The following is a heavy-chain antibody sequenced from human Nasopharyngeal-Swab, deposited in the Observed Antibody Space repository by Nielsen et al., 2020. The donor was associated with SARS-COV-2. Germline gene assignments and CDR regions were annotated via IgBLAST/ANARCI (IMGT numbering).Heavy chain of an antibody. D-gene: IGHD6-13*01. CDR1: GYFFTDYY. CDR2: INPHSGDT. Sequence: ASVKVSCKASGYFFTDYYMHCVRHAPAQGLEWMGRINPHSGDTKYAQNFQGRVTVTRDTSINTVYVELSSLTSDDTAVYYCVRDDGDVPGITGSGPPGGFWGQGTLVTVSS. CDR3: VRDDGDVPGITGSGPPGGF. J-gene: IGHJ4*02. V-gene: IGHV1-2*06.